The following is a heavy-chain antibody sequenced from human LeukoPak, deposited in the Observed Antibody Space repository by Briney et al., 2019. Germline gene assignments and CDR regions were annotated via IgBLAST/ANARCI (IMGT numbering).Heavy chain of an antibody. CDR3: GRTEQHFDGGCWFPTDF. Sequence: SETLSITCTVSGASISSTSDYWGWIRQPPGKGLEWIGTIYYSGRAYYNPSLKSRLTISVDTSKNQFSLKLNSVTATDTAIYYLGRTEQHFDGGCWFPTDFWGQGALVTVSS. J-gene: IGHJ4*02. V-gene: IGHV4-39*01. D-gene: IGHD2-21*01. CDR2: IYYSGRA. CDR1: GASISSTSDY.